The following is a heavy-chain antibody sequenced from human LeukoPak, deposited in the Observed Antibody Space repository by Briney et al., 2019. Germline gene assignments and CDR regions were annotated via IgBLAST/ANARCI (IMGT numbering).Heavy chain of an antibody. J-gene: IGHJ4*02. CDR3: AVYDFWSGSDFDY. CDR2: INPNSGGT. CDR1: GYTFTGYY. V-gene: IGHV1-2*02. Sequence: ASVKVSCKASGYTFTGYYMHWVRQAPAQGLEWMGWINPNSGGTNYAQKFQGRVTMTRDTSISTAYMELSRLRSDDTAVYYCAVYDFWSGSDFDYWGQGTLVTVSS. D-gene: IGHD3-3*01.